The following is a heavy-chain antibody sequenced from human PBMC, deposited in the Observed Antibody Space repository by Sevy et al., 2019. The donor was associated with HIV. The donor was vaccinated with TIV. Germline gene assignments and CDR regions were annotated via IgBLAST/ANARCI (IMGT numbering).Heavy chain of an antibody. V-gene: IGHV3-30*18. CDR3: AKDFTGYNGMDV. Sequence: GGSLRLSCVVSGISFTTSGMHWVRQAPGKGLEWVAVISYHGRDKFYAESVKGRSTISRDNSKNMLYLQMNSLRAEDKAVYYCAKDFTGYNGMDVWGQGTMVTVSS. CDR1: GISFTTSG. J-gene: IGHJ6*02. CDR2: ISYHGRDK. D-gene: IGHD3-9*01.